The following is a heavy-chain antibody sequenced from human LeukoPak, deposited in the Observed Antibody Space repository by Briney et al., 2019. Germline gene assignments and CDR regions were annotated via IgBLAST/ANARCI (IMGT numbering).Heavy chain of an antibody. CDR3: ARVGVYYGSGSYYKHFDY. V-gene: IGHV4-59*01. CDR1: GGSISSYY. CDR2: IYYSGST. Sequence: PSETLSLTCTVSGGSISSYYWSWIRQPPGKGLEWIGYIYYSGSTNYNPSLKSRVTISVDTSKNQFSLKLSSVTAADTAVYYCARVGVYYGSGSYYKHFDYWGQGTLVTVSS. J-gene: IGHJ4*02. D-gene: IGHD3-10*01.